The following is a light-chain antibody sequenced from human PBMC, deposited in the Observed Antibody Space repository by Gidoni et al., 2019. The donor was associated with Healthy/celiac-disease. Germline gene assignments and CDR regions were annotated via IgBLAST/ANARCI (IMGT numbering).Light chain of an antibody. Sequence: DIVLTQSPGTLSLSPGESATLPCRASQSVSSSYLAWYQQKPGQAPRLLIYGASSRATGIPDRFSGSGSGTDFTLTISRLEPEDFAVYYCQQYGSSQWTFGQGTKVEIK. V-gene: IGKV3-20*01. CDR1: QSVSSSY. CDR3: QQYGSSQWT. CDR2: GAS. J-gene: IGKJ1*01.